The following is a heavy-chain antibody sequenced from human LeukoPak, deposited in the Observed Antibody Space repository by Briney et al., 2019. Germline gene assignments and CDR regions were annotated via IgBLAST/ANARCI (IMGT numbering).Heavy chain of an antibody. CDR1: KFTFSNYG. D-gene: IGHD3-9*01. CDR2: ISSDGSNK. CDR3: AKCPSGVLRYFAPIDY. J-gene: IGHJ4*02. Sequence: RPGGYLRLSCAASKFTFSNYGMHWVRQAPGKGLEWVAVISSDGSNKYYADSVKGRFTISRDNSKNTLYLQMNSLRAEDTAVYYCAKCPSGVLRYFAPIDYWGQGTLVTVSS. V-gene: IGHV3-30*18.